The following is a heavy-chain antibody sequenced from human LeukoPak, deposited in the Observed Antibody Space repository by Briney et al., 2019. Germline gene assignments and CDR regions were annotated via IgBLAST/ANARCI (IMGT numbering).Heavy chain of an antibody. CDR2: TGSMGSTI. CDR3: ARVGGRGIDY. CDR1: GFSFNIYS. V-gene: IGHV3-48*01. Sequence: PGGSLRLSCSASGFSFNIYSMSWVRQSPGKGLEWIAYTGSMGSTIHYADSVKGRFTISRDNAKKSLYLQMDTLRGDDTAVYYCARVGGRGIDYWGQGSLVSASS. J-gene: IGHJ4*02.